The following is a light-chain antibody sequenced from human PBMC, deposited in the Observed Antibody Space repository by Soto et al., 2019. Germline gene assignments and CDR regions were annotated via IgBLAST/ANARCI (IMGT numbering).Light chain of an antibody. CDR2: KAS. J-gene: IGKJ5*01. Sequence: DIQMTQSPSTLSASVGDRVTITCRASQMSSSWMAWYQQEPGKAPKILIYKASSLESGVPSRFIGSGSGTEFTLTISSLQPDDCATYFCQQYNSYPLTSGQGTRLAIK. V-gene: IGKV1-5*03. CDR1: QMSSSW. CDR3: QQYNSYPLT.